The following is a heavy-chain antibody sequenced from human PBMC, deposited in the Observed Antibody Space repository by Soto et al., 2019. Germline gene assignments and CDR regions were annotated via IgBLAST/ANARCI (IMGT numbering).Heavy chain of an antibody. Sequence: ASVKVSCKASGGTFSSYAVSWVRQAPGQGLEWMGGIIPIFGTANYAQKFQGRVTITADESTSTAYMELSSLRSEDTAVYYCARGRLPLGQCNGGSCYSYFDYWGQGTLVTVSS. V-gene: IGHV1-69*13. CDR2: IIPIFGTA. CDR1: GGTFSSYA. CDR3: ARGRLPLGQCNGGSCYSYFDY. J-gene: IGHJ4*02. D-gene: IGHD2-15*01.